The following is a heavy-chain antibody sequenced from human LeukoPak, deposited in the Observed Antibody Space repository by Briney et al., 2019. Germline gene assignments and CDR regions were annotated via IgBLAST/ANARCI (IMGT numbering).Heavy chain of an antibody. D-gene: IGHD2-2*01. Sequence: GGSLRLSCAASGFTFRDHYMSWLRQSPGKGLEYISYISNSGRTKYYADSVQGRFAISRDNAKNSLYLQMSSLRAEDTAIYYCARDGGVYCSSTTCYPRSFDVWGQGSLVTVSS. CDR3: ARDGGVYCSSTTCYPRSFDV. CDR1: GFTFRDHY. V-gene: IGHV3-11*04. CDR2: ISNSGRTK. J-gene: IGHJ3*01.